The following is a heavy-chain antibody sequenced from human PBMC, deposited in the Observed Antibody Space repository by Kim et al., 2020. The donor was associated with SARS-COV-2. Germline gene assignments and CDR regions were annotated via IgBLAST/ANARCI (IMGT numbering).Heavy chain of an antibody. CDR2: ISSSSSYI. D-gene: IGHD6-13*01. V-gene: IGHV3-21*01. Sequence: GGSLRLSCAASGFTFSSYSMNWVRQAPGKGLEWVSSISSSSSYIYYADSVKGRFTISRDNAKNSLYLQMNSLRAEDTAVYYCARDKMVAAAGTRYFWFDPWGQGTLVTVSS. CDR3: ARDKMVAAAGTRYFWFDP. J-gene: IGHJ5*02. CDR1: GFTFSSYS.